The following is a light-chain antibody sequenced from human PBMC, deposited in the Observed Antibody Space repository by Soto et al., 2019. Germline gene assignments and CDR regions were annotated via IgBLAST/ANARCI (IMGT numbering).Light chain of an antibody. CDR1: SSDVGGSNY. V-gene: IGLV2-14*03. CDR3: CSYFSGSTHYV. Sequence: QSALTQPASASGSPGQSITISCTGTSSDVGGSNYVSWYQQHPGKAPKLMIYDVSNRPSGVSNRFSGSKSGNTASLTISGLQADDDDDYYCCSYFSGSTHYVFGTGTKVTVL. J-gene: IGLJ1*01. CDR2: DVS.